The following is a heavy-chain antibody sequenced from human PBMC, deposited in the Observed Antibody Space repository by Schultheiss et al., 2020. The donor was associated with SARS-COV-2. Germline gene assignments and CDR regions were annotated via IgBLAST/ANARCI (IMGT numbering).Heavy chain of an antibody. Sequence: GESLKISCAASGFTFSDYYMSWVRQAPGKGLEWVGRIKSKTDGGTTDYAAPVKGRFTISRDNSKNTLYLQMNSLRAEDTAVYYCARSSSTTRSSWFDPWGQGTLVTVSS. J-gene: IGHJ5*02. CDR1: GFTFSDYY. V-gene: IGHV3-15*01. D-gene: IGHD2-2*01. CDR2: IKSKTDGGTT. CDR3: ARSSSTTRSSWFDP.